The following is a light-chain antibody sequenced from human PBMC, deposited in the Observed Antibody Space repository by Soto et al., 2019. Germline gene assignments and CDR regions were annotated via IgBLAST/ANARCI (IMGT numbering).Light chain of an antibody. CDR1: QSVYNN. CDR2: GAS. J-gene: IGKJ4*01. Sequence: EIVMTQSPATLSVSPGERATLSCRASQSVYNNFAWYQQKPGQAPRLLIYGASARATGIPARFSGSGSGTEFTLTISSLQSEDFAVYYCQQYNNWPLTFGGGTKVEIK. V-gene: IGKV3-15*01. CDR3: QQYNNWPLT.